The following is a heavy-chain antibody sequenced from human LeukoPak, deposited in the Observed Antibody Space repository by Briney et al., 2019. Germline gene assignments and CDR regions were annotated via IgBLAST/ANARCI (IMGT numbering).Heavy chain of an antibody. D-gene: IGHD6-13*01. CDR2: ISDSGGST. J-gene: IGHJ4*02. V-gene: IGHV3-23*01. CDR1: GFTFSNAW. Sequence: PGGSLRLSCAASGFTFSNAWMSWVRQAPGKGLAWVSAISDSGGSTQYADSVKGRFTISRDNSKNTLYLQMNSLRAEDTAVYYCAKGSSNWRDYYYFDYWGQGTLVTVSS. CDR3: AKGSSNWRDYYYFDY.